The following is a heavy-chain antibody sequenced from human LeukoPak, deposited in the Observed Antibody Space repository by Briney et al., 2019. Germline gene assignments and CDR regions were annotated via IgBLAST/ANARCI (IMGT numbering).Heavy chain of an antibody. J-gene: IGHJ3*02. CDR2: IIPIFGTA. Sequence: SAKVSCKASGGTFISYAISWVRQAPGQGVEWMGRIIPIFGTANYAQKFQGRVTITTDESTSTAYMELSSLRSEDTAVYYCARSLNYYDSSGYYSPFDIWGQGTMVTVSS. V-gene: IGHV1-69*05. D-gene: IGHD3-22*01. CDR3: ARSLNYYDSSGYYSPFDI. CDR1: GGTFISYA.